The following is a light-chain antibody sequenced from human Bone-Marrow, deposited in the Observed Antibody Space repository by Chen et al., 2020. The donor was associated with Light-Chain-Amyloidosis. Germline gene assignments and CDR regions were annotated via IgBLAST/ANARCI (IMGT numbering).Light chain of an antibody. V-gene: IGLV6-57*01. CDR1: SGSIATNY. CDR3: QSYQGSSQEV. CDR2: EDD. J-gene: IGLJ3*02. Sequence: NFMLTQPHSVSESPGKTVIISCTRSSGSIATNYGQWYQQRPGRSPTTAIYEDDQRPSGVPARFSGSIDRSSNSASLTSSGLKTEDEADYYCQSYQGSSQEVFGGGTKLTVL.